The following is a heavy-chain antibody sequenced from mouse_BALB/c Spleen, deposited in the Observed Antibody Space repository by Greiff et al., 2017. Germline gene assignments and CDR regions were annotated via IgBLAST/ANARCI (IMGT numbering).Heavy chain of an antibody. V-gene: IGHV14-4*02. J-gene: IGHJ3*01. D-gene: IGHD1-1*01. CDR3: NAYYGSSYRFAY. CDR1: GFNIKDYY. Sequence: VQLKESGAELVRSGASVKLSCTASGFNIKDYYMHWVKQRPEQGLEWIGWIDPENGDTEYAPKFQGKATMTADTSSNTAYLQLSSLTSEDTAVYYCNAYYGSSYRFAYWGQGTLVTVSA. CDR2: IDPENGDT.